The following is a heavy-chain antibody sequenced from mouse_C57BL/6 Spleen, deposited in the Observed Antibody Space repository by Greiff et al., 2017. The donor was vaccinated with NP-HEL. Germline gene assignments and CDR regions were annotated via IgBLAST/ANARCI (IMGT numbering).Heavy chain of an antibody. V-gene: IGHV5-9-1*02. CDR2: ISSGGDYI. Sequence: EVQLVESGEGLVKPGGSLKLSCAASGFTFSSYAMSWVRQTPEKRLEWVAYISSGGDYIYYADTVKGRFTISRDNARNTLYLQMSSLKSEDTAMYYCTSGPYEGAAMDYWGQGTSVTVSS. CDR1: GFTFSSYA. D-gene: IGHD2-10*02. J-gene: IGHJ4*01. CDR3: TSGPYEGAAMDY.